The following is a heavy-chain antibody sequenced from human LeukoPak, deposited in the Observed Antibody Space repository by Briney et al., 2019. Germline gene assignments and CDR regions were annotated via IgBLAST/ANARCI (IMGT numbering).Heavy chain of an antibody. V-gene: IGHV1-69*05. J-gene: IGHJ4*02. Sequence: SVKVSCKATGGTFSSYAISWLRQAPGQGLEWMGRIIPIFGTANYAQKFQGRVTITTDESTSTAYMELSSLRSEDTAVYYCASYPHYGDYYRLDYWGKGTLVTVSS. CDR1: GGTFSSYA. CDR2: IIPIFGTA. CDR3: ASYPHYGDYYRLDY. D-gene: IGHD4-17*01.